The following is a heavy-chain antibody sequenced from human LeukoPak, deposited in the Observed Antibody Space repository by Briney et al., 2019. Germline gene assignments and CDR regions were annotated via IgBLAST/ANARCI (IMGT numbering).Heavy chain of an antibody. CDR3: ARADYQGYYYYGMDV. V-gene: IGHV3-23*01. D-gene: IGHD2-2*01. Sequence: GGSLRLSCAASGSTFSSYAMSWVRQAPGKGLEWVSAISGSGGSTYYADSVKGRFTISRDNAKNSLYLQMNSLRAEDTAVYYCARADYQGYYYYGMDVWGQGTTVTVSS. J-gene: IGHJ6*02. CDR1: GSTFSSYA. CDR2: ISGSGGST.